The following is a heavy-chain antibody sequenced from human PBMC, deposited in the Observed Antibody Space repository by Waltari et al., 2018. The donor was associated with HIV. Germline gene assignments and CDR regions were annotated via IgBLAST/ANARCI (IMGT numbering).Heavy chain of an antibody. D-gene: IGHD2-15*01. Sequence: EVQLLESGGGLVQPGGSLSLSCAASGFAFSSYAMNWVRQAPEKGREWVSIITSSGGHTYYPDSVKGRFTISRDNSNNAVYLQMSSLRVEDTAVYYCAKGTVTSCNDASCFPLDSWGQGTLVVVSS. J-gene: IGHJ4*02. V-gene: IGHV3-23*01. CDR2: ITSSGGHT. CDR1: GFAFSSYA. CDR3: AKGTVTSCNDASCFPLDS.